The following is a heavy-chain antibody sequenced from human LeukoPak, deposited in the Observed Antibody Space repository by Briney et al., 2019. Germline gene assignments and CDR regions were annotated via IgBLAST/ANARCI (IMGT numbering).Heavy chain of an antibody. V-gene: IGHV4-59*08. Sequence: SETLSLTCTVSGDSVSGVYWSWIRQPPGKGLEWIGYVYYSGDTNYNPSLKSRVTMSLGTSKNQVSLRLSSVTAADTAVYYCARHPFATPFDYWGRGTLLTVSS. CDR2: VYYSGDT. J-gene: IGHJ4*02. D-gene: IGHD2-15*01. CDR1: GDSVSGVY. CDR3: ARHPFATPFDY.